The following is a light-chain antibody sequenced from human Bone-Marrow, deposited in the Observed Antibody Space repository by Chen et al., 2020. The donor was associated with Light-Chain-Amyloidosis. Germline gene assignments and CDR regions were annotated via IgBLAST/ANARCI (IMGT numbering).Light chain of an antibody. V-gene: IGLV3-25*03. CDR3: QSADSSGTYEVI. J-gene: IGLJ2*01. CDR2: RDT. Sequence: SSELTQPPSVSVSPGQTARITCSGDDLPTKYTYWYQQKPGQAPVLVIHRDTERPSGISERFSGSSSGTTATLTLSGVQAEDEDDYHCQSADSSGTYEVIFGGGTKLTVL. CDR1: DLPTKY.